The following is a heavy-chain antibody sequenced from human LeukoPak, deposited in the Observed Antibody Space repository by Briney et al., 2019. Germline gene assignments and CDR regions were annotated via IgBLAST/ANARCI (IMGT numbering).Heavy chain of an antibody. CDR2: ISYDGSNK. V-gene: IGHV3-30-3*01. CDR1: GFTFSSYA. Sequence: PGRSLRLSCAASGFTFSSYAKPWVRQAPGKGLEWVAVISYDGSNKYYADSVKGRFTISRDNSKNTLYLQMNSLRAEDTAVYYCARDTSRGVYYYYGMDVWGQGTTVTVSS. D-gene: IGHD1-26*01. CDR3: ARDTSRGVYYYYGMDV. J-gene: IGHJ6*02.